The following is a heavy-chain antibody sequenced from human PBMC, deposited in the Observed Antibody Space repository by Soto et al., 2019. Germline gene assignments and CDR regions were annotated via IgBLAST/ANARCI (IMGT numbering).Heavy chain of an antibody. Sequence: ASVKVSCKASGYTFTSYDINWVRQATGQGLEWMGWMNPNSGNTGYAQKFQGRVTMTRDTSISTAYMELSRLRSDDTAVYYCARGDTIFGVVIPNYYYGMDVWGQGTTVTVSS. J-gene: IGHJ6*02. CDR3: ARGDTIFGVVIPNYYYGMDV. CDR2: MNPNSGNT. D-gene: IGHD3-3*01. V-gene: IGHV1-8*01. CDR1: GYTFTSYD.